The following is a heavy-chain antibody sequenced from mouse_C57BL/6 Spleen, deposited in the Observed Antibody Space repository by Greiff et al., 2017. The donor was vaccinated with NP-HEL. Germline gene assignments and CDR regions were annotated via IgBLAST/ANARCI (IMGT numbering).Heavy chain of an antibody. V-gene: IGHV5-17*01. CDR3: ARQGDWALDY. D-gene: IGHD4-1*01. CDR1: GFTFSDYG. Sequence: DVQLVESGGGLVKPGGSLKLSCAASGFTFSDYGMHWVRQAPEKGLEWVAYISSGSSTIYYADTVKGRFTISRDNAKNTLFLQMTSLRSEDTAMYYCARQGDWALDYWGQGTTLTVSS. CDR2: ISSGSSTI. J-gene: IGHJ2*01.